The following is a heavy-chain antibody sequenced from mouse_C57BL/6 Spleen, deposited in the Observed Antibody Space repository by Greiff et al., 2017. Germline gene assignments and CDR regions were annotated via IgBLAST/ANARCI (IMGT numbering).Heavy chain of an antibody. Sequence: VQLQQSGPELVKPGASVKISCKASGYTFTDYYMNWVKQSHGKSLEWIGDINPNNGGTSYNQKFKGKATLTVDKSSSTAYMELRSLTSEDSAVYYCARSYYGYDGRGYFDYWGQGTTLTVSS. V-gene: IGHV1-26*01. J-gene: IGHJ2*01. CDR3: ARSYYGYDGRGYFDY. CDR2: INPNNGGT. D-gene: IGHD2-9*01. CDR1: GYTFTDYY.